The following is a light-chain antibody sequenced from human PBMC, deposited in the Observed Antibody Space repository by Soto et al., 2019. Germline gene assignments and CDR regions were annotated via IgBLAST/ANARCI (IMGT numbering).Light chain of an antibody. V-gene: IGKV1-5*01. CDR1: QTISSW. CDR2: DAS. CDR3: QSSYSPGT. J-gene: IGKJ1*01. Sequence: IQMTQSPSTLSGSVGDRVXITFRASQTISSWLAWYQQKPGKAPKLLIYDASSLESGVPSRFSGSGSGKELPLTITVSALDDFATYYRQSSYSPGTLGQGTKVDIK.